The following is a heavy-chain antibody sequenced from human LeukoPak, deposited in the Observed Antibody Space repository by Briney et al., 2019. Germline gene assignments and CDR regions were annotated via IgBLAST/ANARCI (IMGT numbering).Heavy chain of an antibody. CDR3: ARTYSSELVFDY. J-gene: IGHJ4*02. V-gene: IGHV3-30-3*01. CDR1: GFTFISYA. D-gene: IGHD6-19*01. Sequence: GGSLRLSCAASGFTFISYAMHWVRQAAGKGLEWVAVISYDGSNKYYAHSVKGRFTISRDNSKNTLYLQMNSLRAEDTAVYYCARTYSSELVFDYWGQGTLVTVSS. CDR2: ISYDGSNK.